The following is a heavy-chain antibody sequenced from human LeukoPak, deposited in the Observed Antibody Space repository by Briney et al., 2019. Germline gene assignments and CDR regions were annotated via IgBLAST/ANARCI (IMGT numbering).Heavy chain of an antibody. CDR1: GYTFTGYY. J-gene: IGHJ4*02. Sequence: ASVKVSCKASGYTFTGYYMHWVRQAPGQGLEWMGWINPNSGGTNYAQKFQGRVTMTRDTSISTAYMELSRLRSDDTAVYYCARDYYYGSGSYSLEDDYWGQGTLVTVSS. CDR2: INPNSGGT. D-gene: IGHD3-10*01. V-gene: IGHV1-2*02. CDR3: ARDYYYGSGSYSLEDDY.